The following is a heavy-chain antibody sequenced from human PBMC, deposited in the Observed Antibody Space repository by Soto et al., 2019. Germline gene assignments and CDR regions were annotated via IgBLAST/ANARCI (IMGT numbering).Heavy chain of an antibody. CDR3: ARHLDFWSGYYINTTDAFDI. V-gene: IGHV4-59*08. CDR2: IYYSGST. Sequence: PSETLSLTCTVSGGSISSYYWSWIRQPPGKGLEWIGYIYYSGSTNYNPSLKSRVTISVDTSKNQFSLKLSSVTAADTAVYYCARHLDFWSGYYINTTDAFDIWGQGTMVTVSS. J-gene: IGHJ3*02. CDR1: GGSISSYY. D-gene: IGHD3-3*01.